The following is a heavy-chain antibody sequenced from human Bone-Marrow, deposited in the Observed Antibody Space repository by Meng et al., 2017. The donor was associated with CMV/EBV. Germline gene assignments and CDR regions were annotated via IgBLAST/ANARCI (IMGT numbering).Heavy chain of an antibody. CDR3: ARGDVLYFDY. CDR1: GITFSSSW. CDR2: ISYDGSNK. D-gene: IGHD6-6*01. V-gene: IGHV3-30-3*01. J-gene: IGHJ4*02. Sequence: GGSLRLSCTASGITFSSSWMSWVRQAPGKGLEWVAVISYDGSNKYYADSVKGRFTISRDNSKNTLYLQMNSLRAEDTAVYYCARGDVLYFDYWGQGTLVTVSS.